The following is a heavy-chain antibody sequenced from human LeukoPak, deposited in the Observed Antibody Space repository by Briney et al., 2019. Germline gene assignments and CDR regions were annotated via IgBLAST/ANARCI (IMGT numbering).Heavy chain of an antibody. D-gene: IGHD1-26*01. V-gene: IGHV3-7*01. CDR3: ARDEVSGSSDY. Sequence: GGSLRLSCAASGFTFSSNWMSWVRQAPGKGMERVANIKQDGSEKYYVDSVKGRFTISRDNAKNSRYLQMNSLRAEDTAVYYCARDEVSGSSDYWGQGTLVTVSS. CDR1: GFTFSSNW. J-gene: IGHJ4*02. CDR2: IKQDGSEK.